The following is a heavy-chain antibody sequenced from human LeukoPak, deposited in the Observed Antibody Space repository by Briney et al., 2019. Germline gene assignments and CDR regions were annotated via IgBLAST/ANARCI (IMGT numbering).Heavy chain of an antibody. CDR2: ISSSGSTI. J-gene: IGHJ3*02. D-gene: IGHD6-19*01. CDR3: ARGRVAVRSDAFDI. V-gene: IGHV3-11*04. CDR1: GFTFSDYY. Sequence: GGSLRLSCAASGFTFSDYYMSWIRQAPGKGLEWVSYISSSGSTIYYADPVKGRFTISKDNAKNSLYLQINSLRAEDTAVYYCARGRVAVRSDAFDIWGQGTMVTVSS.